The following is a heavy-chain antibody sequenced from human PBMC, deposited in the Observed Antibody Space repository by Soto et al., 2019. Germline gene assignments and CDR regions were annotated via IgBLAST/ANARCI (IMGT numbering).Heavy chain of an antibody. CDR3: TREPITIFGVVTLYYYGMDV. V-gene: IGHV3-49*04. D-gene: IGHD3-3*01. Sequence: GGSLRLSCTASGFTFGDYAMSWVRQAPGKGLEWVGFIRSKAYGGTTEYAASVKGRFTISRDDSKSIAYLQMNSLKTEDTAVYYCTREPITIFGVVTLYYYGMDVWGQGTTVTVYS. J-gene: IGHJ6*02. CDR1: GFTFGDYA. CDR2: IRSKAYGGTT.